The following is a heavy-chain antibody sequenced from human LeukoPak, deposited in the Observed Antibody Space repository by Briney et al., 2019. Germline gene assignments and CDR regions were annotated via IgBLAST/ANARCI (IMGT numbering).Heavy chain of an antibody. J-gene: IGHJ4*02. V-gene: IGHV1-18*01. CDR2: INAYNGNT. CDR1: GYTFTYYV. Sequence: PGASVKVSCKTSGYTFTYYVISWVRQAPGQGLEWMGWINAYNGNTNDAQKFQGRVTMTTDTSTSTAYMELRSLGSDDTAVYYCARGEKPYDYWGQGTLVSVSS. D-gene: IGHD1-26*01. CDR3: ARGEKPYDY.